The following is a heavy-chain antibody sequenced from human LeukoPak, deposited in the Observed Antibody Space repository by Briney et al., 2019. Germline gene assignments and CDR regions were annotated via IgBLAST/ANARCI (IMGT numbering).Heavy chain of an antibody. CDR1: GFTFSSYW. D-gene: IGHD5-12*01. V-gene: IGHV3-7*01. CDR3: ARGGSAGYLGV. Sequence: GGSLRLSCAASGFTFSSYWMRWVRQAPGKGLEWVANINQDGSEKYYVDSVKGRFTISKDNTKNSLFLQMDSLRAEDAAVYYCARGGSAGYLGVWGKGTTVTVSS. CDR2: INQDGSEK. J-gene: IGHJ6*04.